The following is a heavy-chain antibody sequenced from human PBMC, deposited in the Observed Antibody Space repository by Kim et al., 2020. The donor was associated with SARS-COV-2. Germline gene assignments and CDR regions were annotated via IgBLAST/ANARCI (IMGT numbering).Heavy chain of an antibody. CDR3: ARAQGDSGSYYDWFDP. D-gene: IGHD1-26*01. V-gene: IGHV1-69*01. J-gene: IGHJ5*02. Sequence: KFQSRVTITADESTSTAYMELSSLRSEDTAVYYCARAQGDSGSYYDWFDPWGQGTLVTVSS.